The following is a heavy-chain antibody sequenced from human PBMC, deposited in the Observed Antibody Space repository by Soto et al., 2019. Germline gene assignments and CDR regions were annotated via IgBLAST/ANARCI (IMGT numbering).Heavy chain of an antibody. Sequence: EMQLVESGGGLVQPGGSLRLSCAASGFTFSSYSMNWVRQAPGKGLEWVSYIHSSSSTIFYADSVKGRFTISRDNAKNSLYLQMNSLRDEDTAIYYCARAPSPWIHLGDDYWGQGTLVTVSS. CDR3: ARAPSPWIHLGDDY. D-gene: IGHD5-18*01. V-gene: IGHV3-48*02. J-gene: IGHJ4*02. CDR2: IHSSSSTI. CDR1: GFTFSSYS.